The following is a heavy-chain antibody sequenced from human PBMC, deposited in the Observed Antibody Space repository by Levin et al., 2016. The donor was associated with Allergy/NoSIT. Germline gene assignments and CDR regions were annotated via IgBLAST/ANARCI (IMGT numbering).Heavy chain of an antibody. D-gene: IGHD3-22*01. CDR3: AKEESGYSLSY. J-gene: IGHJ4*02. CDR2: ISYDGSNK. V-gene: IGHV3-30*18. CDR1: GFTFSSYG. Sequence: GESLKISCAASGFTFSSYGMHWVRQAPGKGLEWVAVISYDGSNKYYADSVKGRFTISRDNSKNTLYLQMNSLRAEDTAVYYCAKEESGYSLSYWGQGTLVTVSS.